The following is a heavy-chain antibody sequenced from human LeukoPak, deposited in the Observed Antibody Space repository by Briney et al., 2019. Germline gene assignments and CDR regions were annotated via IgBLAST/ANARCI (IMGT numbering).Heavy chain of an antibody. Sequence: PSETLSLTCTVSGYSISSGYYWSWIRQPPGKGLEWIGYIYYSGSTNYNPSLKSRVTISVDTSKNQFSLKLSSVTAADTAVYYCARAAITAYYMDVWGKGTTVTVSS. CDR2: IYYSGST. J-gene: IGHJ6*03. CDR1: GYSISSGYY. V-gene: IGHV4-61*01. D-gene: IGHD1-20*01. CDR3: ARAAITAYYMDV.